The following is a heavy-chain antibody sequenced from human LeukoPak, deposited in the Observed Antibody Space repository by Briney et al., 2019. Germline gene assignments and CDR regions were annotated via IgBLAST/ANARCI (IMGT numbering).Heavy chain of an antibody. CDR3: ARYHTALNY. V-gene: IGHV3-53*01. D-gene: IGHD5-18*01. J-gene: IGHJ4*02. CDR2: LYSGGST. CDR1: GFSVSSDY. Sequence: TGGSRRLSCVASGFSVSSDYMTWVRQAPGKGLEWVSVLYSGGSTYYADSVKGRFTISRDNSKNTLYLQMNNLRVEDTAVYYCARYHTALNYWGQGTLVTASS.